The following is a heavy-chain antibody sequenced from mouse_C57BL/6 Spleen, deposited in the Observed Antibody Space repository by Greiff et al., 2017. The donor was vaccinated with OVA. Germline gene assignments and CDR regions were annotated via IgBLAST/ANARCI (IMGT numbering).Heavy chain of an antibody. CDR2: IDPSDSYT. CDR3: ARSIYAMDY. V-gene: IGHV1-50*01. Sequence: QVQLQQPGAELVKPGASVKLSCKASGYTFTSYWMQWVKQRPGQGLEWIGEIDPSDSYTNYNQKFKGKATLTVDTSSSTAYMQLSSLTSEDSAVYYCARSIYAMDYWGQGTSVTVSS. CDR1: GYTFTSYW. J-gene: IGHJ4*01.